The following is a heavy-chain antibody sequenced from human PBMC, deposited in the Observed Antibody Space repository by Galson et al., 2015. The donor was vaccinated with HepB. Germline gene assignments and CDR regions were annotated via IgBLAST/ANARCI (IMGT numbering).Heavy chain of an antibody. J-gene: IGHJ4*02. V-gene: IGHV3-69-1*01. Sequence: SLRLSCAASGLSFSDYGMNWVRQAPGKGLEWISFISSSTSVYYADSVKGRITTSRDNARNSLYLQMTSLRSEDTAVYYCSRAPGYNYGDLWGQGTPVIVSS. CDR3: SRAPGYNYGDL. D-gene: IGHD5-18*01. CDR2: ISSSTSV. CDR1: GLSFSDYG.